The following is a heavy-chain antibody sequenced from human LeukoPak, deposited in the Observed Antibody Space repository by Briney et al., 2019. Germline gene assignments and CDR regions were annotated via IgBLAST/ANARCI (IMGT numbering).Heavy chain of an antibody. CDR3: ARGRKATTVTSRFDP. CDR2: INHSGST. D-gene: IGHD4-11*01. J-gene: IGHJ5*02. CDR1: GGSFSGYY. V-gene: IGHV4-34*01. Sequence: SETLSLTCAVYGGSFSGYYWSWIRQPPGKGLEWIGEINHSGSTNYNPSLKSRVTISVDTSKNQFSLKLSSVTAVDTAVYYCARGRKATTVTSRFDPWGQGTLVTVSS.